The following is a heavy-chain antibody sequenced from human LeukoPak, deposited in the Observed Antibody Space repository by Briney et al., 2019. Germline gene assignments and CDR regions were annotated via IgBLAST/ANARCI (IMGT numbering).Heavy chain of an antibody. V-gene: IGHV3-9*01. CDR1: GFTFDDYA. CDR3: AKDKRPSSTAGNVHDY. D-gene: IGHD6-13*01. CDR2: ISWNSCSI. J-gene: IGHJ4*02. Sequence: PGRSLRLSCAASGFTFDDYAMHWVRQAPGKGLEWVSGISWNSCSICYADSLKGRFTISRDNAKNSLYLQMNSLRAEDTALYYCAKDKRPSSTAGNVHDYWGQGTMATVSS.